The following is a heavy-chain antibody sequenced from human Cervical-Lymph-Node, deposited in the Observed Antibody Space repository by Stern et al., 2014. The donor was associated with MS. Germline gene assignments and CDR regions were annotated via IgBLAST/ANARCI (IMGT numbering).Heavy chain of an antibody. V-gene: IGHV3-30*18. D-gene: IGHD5-18*01. CDR1: GFTFSSYG. CDR3: AKEDGYSYVLDY. J-gene: IGHJ4*02. CDR2: ISYDGSNK. Sequence: DQLVESGGGVVQPGRSLRLSCAASGFTFSSYGMHWVRQAPGKGLEWVAVISYDGSNKYYAASVKGRFTISRDNSKNTLYLQMNSLRAEDTAVYYCAKEDGYSYVLDYWGQGTLVTVSS.